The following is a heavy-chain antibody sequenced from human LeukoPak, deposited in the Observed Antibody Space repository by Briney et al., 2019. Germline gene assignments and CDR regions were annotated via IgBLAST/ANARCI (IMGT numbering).Heavy chain of an antibody. D-gene: IGHD2-2*01. Sequence: SQTLSLTCADSGGSISSGGYSWSWIRQPPGKGLEWIGYIYHSGSTYYNPSLKSRVTISVDRSKNQFSLKLSSVTAADTAVYYCARMRYCSSTSCYALDYWGQGTLVTVSS. CDR3: ARMRYCSSTSCYALDY. CDR1: GGSISSGGYS. CDR2: IYHSGST. V-gene: IGHV4-30-2*01. J-gene: IGHJ4*02.